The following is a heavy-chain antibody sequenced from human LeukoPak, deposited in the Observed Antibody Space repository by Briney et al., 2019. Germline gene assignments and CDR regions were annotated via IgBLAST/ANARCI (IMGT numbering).Heavy chain of an antibody. Sequence: SETLSLTCTVSGGSISSGDYYWSWMRQPPGKGLEWIGYIYYTGRTSYNPSLKSRVTISVDTSKNQFSLTLSSVTAADTAVYYCARDLVGSSDAFDMWGQGTMVTVSS. CDR3: ARDLVGSSDAFDM. V-gene: IGHV4-61*08. J-gene: IGHJ3*02. CDR2: IYYTGRT. CDR1: GGSISSGDYY. D-gene: IGHD2-8*02.